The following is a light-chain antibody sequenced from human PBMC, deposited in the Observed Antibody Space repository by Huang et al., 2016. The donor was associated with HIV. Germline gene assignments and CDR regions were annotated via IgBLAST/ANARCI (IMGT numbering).Light chain of an antibody. CDR3: QQRKNWPQT. V-gene: IGKV3-11*01. CDR2: CAS. Sequence: EIVLTQSPATLSLSPGERATLSCRASQSVSSYLAWYQQKPGQAPRLLIYCASNRATGIPARFSGSGSGTDFTLTISSLEPEDFAVYYCQQRKNWPQTFGQGTKVEIK. CDR1: QSVSSY. J-gene: IGKJ1*01.